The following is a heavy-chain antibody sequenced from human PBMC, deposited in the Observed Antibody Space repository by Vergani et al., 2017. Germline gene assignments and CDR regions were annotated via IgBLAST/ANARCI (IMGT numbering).Heavy chain of an antibody. CDR2: IHYSGDTSYA. Sequence: QVHLQESGPGRVKPSETLTLTCTVSYGSINNYYGNWIRQPPGKGLQWIGSIHYSGDTSYANYNPSLKSRVSISVDASKNPFSLGLTSVTAADTAMYYCAGDTHSWQRADRWGQGIRVTVSS. D-gene: IGHD6-13*01. V-gene: IGHV4-59*01. CDR1: YGSINNYY. CDR3: AGDTHSWQRADR. J-gene: IGHJ4*02.